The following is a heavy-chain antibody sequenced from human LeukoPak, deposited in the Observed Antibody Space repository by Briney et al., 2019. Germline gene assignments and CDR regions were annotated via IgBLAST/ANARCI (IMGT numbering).Heavy chain of an antibody. D-gene: IGHD6-6*01. J-gene: IGHJ2*01. CDR2: INPSGGST. V-gene: IGHV1-46*01. CDR3: ARDVGQLARYFDL. CDR1: GYTFTSCY. Sequence: ASVKVSCKASGYTFTSCYIHWVRQAPGQGLEWMGIINPSGGSTTYAQKFQGRVTLTRDTSTSTVYMELGSLRSEDTAVYYCARDVGQLARYFDLWGRGTLVTVSS.